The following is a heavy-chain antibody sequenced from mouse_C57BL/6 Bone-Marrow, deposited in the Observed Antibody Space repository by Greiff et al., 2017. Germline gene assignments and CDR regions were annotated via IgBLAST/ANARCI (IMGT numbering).Heavy chain of an antibody. J-gene: IGHJ2*01. CDR1: GFTFSSYG. D-gene: IGHD1-1*01. CDR3: SRHPLLPYYFDY. CDR2: ISSGGSYT. V-gene: IGHV5-6*01. Sequence: EVQLVESGGDLVKPGGSLKLSCAASGFTFSSYGMSWVRQTPDKRLGWVATISSGGSYTYYPDSVKGRFTISRDNAKNTLYLQMSRLKSEDTAMYYCSRHPLLPYYFDYGGQGTTLTVSS.